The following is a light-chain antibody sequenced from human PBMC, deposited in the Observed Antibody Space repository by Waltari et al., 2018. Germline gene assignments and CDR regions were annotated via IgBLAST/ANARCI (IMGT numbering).Light chain of an antibody. CDR2: DVS. J-gene: IGLJ2*01. CDR3: SSYTASRALEVL. Sequence: QSALTQPASVSGSPGQSITISCTGTNSDVGDFDFVSWYQQHPGAAPILLVYDVSNRPSGVSHRFSGSKSGNTAPLTISGLQAEDEADYYCSSYTASRALEVLFGGGTKLTVL. CDR1: NSDVGDFDF. V-gene: IGLV2-14*03.